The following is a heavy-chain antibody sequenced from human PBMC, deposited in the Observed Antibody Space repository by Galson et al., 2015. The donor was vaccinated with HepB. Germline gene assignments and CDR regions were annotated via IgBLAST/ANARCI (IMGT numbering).Heavy chain of an antibody. V-gene: IGHV3-33*01. D-gene: IGHD4-17*01. CDR1: GFDFSGYG. CDR3: AREGRITVTIFDY. Sequence: LRLSCAASGFDFSGYGVHWVRQAPGKGLEWVALIWYDGSNQHYADSVKGRFTISRDNSRNILYLQMNNLRAEDTAVYYCAREGRITVTIFDYWGQGSLVTVSS. J-gene: IGHJ4*02. CDR2: IWYDGSNQ.